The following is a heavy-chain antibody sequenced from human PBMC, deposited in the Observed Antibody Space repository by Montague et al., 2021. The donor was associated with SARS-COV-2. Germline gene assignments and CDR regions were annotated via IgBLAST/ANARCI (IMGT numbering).Heavy chain of an antibody. CDR2: VHYSGNI. CDR3: VRHSYGPVFLNDY. V-gene: IGHV4-39*01. D-gene: IGHD5-18*01. Sequence: SETLSLTCSVSGGSINSDSYYWGWIRQPPGKTLEWVGSVHYSGNIYYNPSLKSRVAISVDPSKNQFSLNVSSVTAADTAVYYCVRHSYGPVFLNDYWGQGTMVTVSS. J-gene: IGHJ4*02. CDR1: GGSINSDSYY.